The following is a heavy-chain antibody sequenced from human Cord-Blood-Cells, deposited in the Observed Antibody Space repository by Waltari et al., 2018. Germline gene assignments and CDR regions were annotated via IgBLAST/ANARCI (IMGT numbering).Heavy chain of an antibody. J-gene: IGHJ6*03. CDR3: ARTGRDGYNYNYYYYYMDV. CDR2: IYYSGGT. Sequence: QVQLQESGPGLVKPSETLSLTYTVSGGSISSYYWSWIRQPPGKGREWIGYIYYSGGTNYNPSLKSRVTISVDTSKNQYSLKLSSVTAADTAVYYCARTGRDGYNYNYYYYYMDVWGKGTTVTVSS. V-gene: IGHV4-59*01. D-gene: IGHD5-12*01. CDR1: GGSISSYY.